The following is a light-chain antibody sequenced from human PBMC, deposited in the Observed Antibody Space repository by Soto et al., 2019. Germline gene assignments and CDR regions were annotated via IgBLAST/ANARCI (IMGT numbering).Light chain of an antibody. Sequence: QAVVTQEPSLTVSPGGTVTLTCGSSTGAVTSGHYPYWFQQKPAQAPRTLIYDTTNKHSWTPARFSGSLLGGKAALTLSGAQPEDEAYSYCLLSYSGARVFGGGTKLTVL. CDR1: TGAVTSGHY. V-gene: IGLV7-46*01. CDR2: DTT. J-gene: IGLJ2*01. CDR3: LLSYSGARV.